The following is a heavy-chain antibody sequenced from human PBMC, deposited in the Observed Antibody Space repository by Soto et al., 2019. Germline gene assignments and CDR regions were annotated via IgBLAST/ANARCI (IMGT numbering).Heavy chain of an antibody. CDR1: GYTFSSYG. CDR2: VSPYDGYT. Sequence: ASVKVSCKASGYTFSSYGINWVRQAPGQGLEWLGWVSPYDGYTNYARILQGRVSMTTDTSTKTAYMEVRSLRADDTAVYYCARGGYYDSSGSRNYFYYGMNVWG. CDR3: ARGGYYDSSGSRNYFYYGMNV. J-gene: IGHJ6*02. D-gene: IGHD3-22*01. V-gene: IGHV1-18*01.